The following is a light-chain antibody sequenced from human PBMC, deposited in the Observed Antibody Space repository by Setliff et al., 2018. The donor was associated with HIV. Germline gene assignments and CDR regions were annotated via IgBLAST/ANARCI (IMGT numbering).Light chain of an antibody. CDR1: SGDIGAFTF. Sequence: QSALTQPASVSASPGQSITISCTGTSGDIGAFTFVSWYQQYPGKAPKLLIYEVNERPSGVPARFSGFKAGNTASLFIAGLEPEDEADYYCCSYAGSYTFVFGTGTKVTVL. CDR2: EVN. CDR3: CSYAGSYTFV. V-gene: IGLV2-11*01. J-gene: IGLJ1*01.